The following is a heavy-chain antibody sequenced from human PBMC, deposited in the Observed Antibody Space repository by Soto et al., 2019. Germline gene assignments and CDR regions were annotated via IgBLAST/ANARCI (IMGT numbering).Heavy chain of an antibody. V-gene: IGHV1-69*13. Sequence: PVKVPSKASGGTFGNHAIISVRQAPRQGLEGMGGIIPIFGTANYAQKFQGRVTITADESTSTAYMELSSLRSEDTAVYYCARESRQQWLINSWTYYYGMDVWGQGTTVTVSS. D-gene: IGHD6-19*01. CDR3: ARESRQQWLINSWTYYYGMDV. CDR1: GGTFGNHA. J-gene: IGHJ6*02. CDR2: IIPIFGTA.